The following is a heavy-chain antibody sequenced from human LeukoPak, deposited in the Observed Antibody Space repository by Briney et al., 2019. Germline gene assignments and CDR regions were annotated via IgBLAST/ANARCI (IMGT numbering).Heavy chain of an antibody. CDR1: GYSFTGFY. Sequence: ASVKVSCKASGYSFTGFYLHWVRQAPGQGLEWMGRINPDSGVTKYAQKLQGRVTMTRDTSTRTGYMELTSLTSDDTAVYYCARDDGVATIIDYWGPGTLVTVSS. J-gene: IGHJ4*02. CDR3: ARDDGVATIIDY. V-gene: IGHV1-2*06. CDR2: INPDSGVT. D-gene: IGHD5-24*01.